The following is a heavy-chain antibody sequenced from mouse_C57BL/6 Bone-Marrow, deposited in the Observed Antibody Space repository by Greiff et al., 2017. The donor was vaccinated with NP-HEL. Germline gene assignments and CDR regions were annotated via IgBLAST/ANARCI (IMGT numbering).Heavy chain of an antibody. V-gene: IGHV1-63*01. D-gene: IGHD2-3*01. CDR3: ARYVYDGYYDWYFDV. CDR1: GYTFTNYW. Sequence: QVQLQQSGAELVRPGTSVKMSCKASGYTFTNYWIGWAKQRPGHGLEWIGDIYPGGGYTNYNEKFKGKATLTADKSSSTAYMQFSSLTSEDSAIYYCARYVYDGYYDWYFDVWGTGTTVTVSS. J-gene: IGHJ1*03. CDR2: IYPGGGYT.